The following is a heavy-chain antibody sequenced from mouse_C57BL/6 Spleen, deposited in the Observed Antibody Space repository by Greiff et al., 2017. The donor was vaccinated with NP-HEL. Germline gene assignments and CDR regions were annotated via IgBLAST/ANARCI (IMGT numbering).Heavy chain of an antibody. CDR2: INPNNGGT. Sequence: VQLQQSGPELVKPGASVKISCKASGYTFTDYYMNWVKQSHGKSLEWIGDINPNNGGTSYNQKFKGKATLTVDKSSSTAYMELRSLTSEDSAVYYCARRAIYYGNSYYFDYWGQGTTLTVSS. J-gene: IGHJ2*01. V-gene: IGHV1-26*01. CDR1: GYTFTDYY. CDR3: ARRAIYYGNSYYFDY. D-gene: IGHD2-1*01.